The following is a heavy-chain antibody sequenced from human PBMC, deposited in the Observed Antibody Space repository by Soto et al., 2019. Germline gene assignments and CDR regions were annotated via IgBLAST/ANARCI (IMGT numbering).Heavy chain of an antibody. CDR3: ARDPHEFWTSYWFDP. D-gene: IGHD3-3*01. J-gene: IGHJ5*02. CDR1: GYTSNTYG. Sequence: WASVKVSCKTSGYTSNTYGINWVRQAPGQGLELMGWISAYDGKTTYAEKFQGRVTLTTDTSTSTAYMELRSLRSDDTAIYYCARDPHEFWTSYWFDPWGQGTPVTVSS. V-gene: IGHV1-18*01. CDR2: ISAYDGKT.